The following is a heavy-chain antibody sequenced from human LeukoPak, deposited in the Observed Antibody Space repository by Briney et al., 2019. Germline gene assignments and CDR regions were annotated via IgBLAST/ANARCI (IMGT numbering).Heavy chain of an antibody. J-gene: IGHJ3*02. Sequence: GGSLRLSCVTSGFTFSSYAFHWVRQAPGKGLEWVATMSFDVNNKYYADSVRGRFTISRDNSKNTLYLQMNSLRAEDTAVYYCAKRLYSSRHDAFDIWGQGTMVTVSS. CDR1: GFTFSSYA. CDR2: MSFDVNNK. CDR3: AKRLYSSRHDAFDI. D-gene: IGHD6-13*01. V-gene: IGHV3-30*04.